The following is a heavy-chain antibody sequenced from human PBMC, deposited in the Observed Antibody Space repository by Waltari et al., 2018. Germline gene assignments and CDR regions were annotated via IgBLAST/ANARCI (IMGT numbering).Heavy chain of an antibody. CDR3: ARTRRWGWEHDAFDI. CDR2: IKQDGSEK. V-gene: IGHV3-7*01. J-gene: IGHJ3*02. CDR1: GFTFSSYW. D-gene: IGHD1-26*01. Sequence: EVQLVESGGGLVQPGGSLRLSCAASGFTFSSYWMSWVRQAPGKGLEWVANIKQDGSEKYYVDSVKGRFTISRDNAKNSLYLQMNSLRAEDTAVYYCARTRRWGWEHDAFDIWGQGTMVTVSS.